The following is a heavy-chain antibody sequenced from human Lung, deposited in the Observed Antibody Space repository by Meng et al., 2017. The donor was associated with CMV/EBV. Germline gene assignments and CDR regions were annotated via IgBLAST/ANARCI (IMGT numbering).Heavy chain of an antibody. CDR3: ARDSGYYYDAFDI. Sequence: GESLKISXXXSVFTFSSYSMNWVRQAPGKGLEWVSSISSSSSYIYYADSVKGRFTISRDNAKNSLYLQMNSLRAEDTAVYYCARDSGYYYDAFDIWGQGTXVTVSS. D-gene: IGHD3-22*01. CDR1: VFTFSSYS. CDR2: ISSSSSYI. V-gene: IGHV3-21*01. J-gene: IGHJ3*02.